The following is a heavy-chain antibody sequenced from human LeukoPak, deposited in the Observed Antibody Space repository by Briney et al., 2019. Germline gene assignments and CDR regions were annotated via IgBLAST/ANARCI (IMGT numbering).Heavy chain of an antibody. CDR1: GYTFTSYG. CDR2: ISAYNGNT. J-gene: IGHJ4*02. D-gene: IGHD4-11*01. V-gene: IGHV1-18*01. Sequence: GASVKVSCKASGYTFTSYGISWVRQAPGQGLEWMGWISAYNGNTNYAQKFQGRVTMTRDTSTSTVYMELSSLRSEDTAVYYCARDRNGLDYWGQGTLVTVSS. CDR3: ARDRNGLDY.